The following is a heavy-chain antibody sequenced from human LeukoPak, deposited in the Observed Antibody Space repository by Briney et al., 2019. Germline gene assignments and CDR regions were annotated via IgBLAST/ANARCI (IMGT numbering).Heavy chain of an antibody. Sequence: QPGGSLRLSCAASGFTFSSYAMSWVRQAPGKGLEWVSYISGSGNTIYYADAVKGRFTISRDNAKNSLFLQMNSLRAEDTAVYYCARRSYQFWSGYHHWYFDLWGRGTLVTVSS. V-gene: IGHV3-48*04. CDR1: GFTFSSYA. D-gene: IGHD3-3*01. J-gene: IGHJ2*01. CDR2: ISGSGNTI. CDR3: ARRSYQFWSGYHHWYFDL.